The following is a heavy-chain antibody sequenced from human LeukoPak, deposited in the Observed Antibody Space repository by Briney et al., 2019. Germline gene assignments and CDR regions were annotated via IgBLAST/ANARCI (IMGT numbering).Heavy chain of an antibody. CDR3: ASHNYYDSSGSPYYGMDV. CDR2: IWYDGSNK. Sequence: GRSLRLSCAASGFTFSSYGMHWVRQAPGKGLEWVAVIWYDGSNKYYADSVKGRFTISRDNSKNTLYLQMNSLRAEDTAVYYCASHNYYDSSGSPYYGMDVWGQGTTVTVSS. V-gene: IGHV3-33*01. CDR1: GFTFSSYG. J-gene: IGHJ6*02. D-gene: IGHD3-22*01.